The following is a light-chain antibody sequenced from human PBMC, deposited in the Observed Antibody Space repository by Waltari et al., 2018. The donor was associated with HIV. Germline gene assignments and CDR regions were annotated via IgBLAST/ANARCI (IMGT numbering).Light chain of an antibody. V-gene: IGLV3-21*04. CDR1: NIGSKS. CDR3: QVWDTATAHVI. Sequence: SYVVTQPPSVSVAPGQTARLSCGGDNIGSKSVHWYQQRPGQATVLVIYYDSDRPSGIPERFSSSSSGNTDTLTISRVEAGDEADYFCQVWDTATAHVIFGGGTKLTVL. CDR2: YDS. J-gene: IGLJ2*01.